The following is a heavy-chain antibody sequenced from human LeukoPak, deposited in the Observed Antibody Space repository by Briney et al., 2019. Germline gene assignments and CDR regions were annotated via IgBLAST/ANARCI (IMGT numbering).Heavy chain of an antibody. CDR2: ISGSGGST. CDR1: GFTFSTYA. J-gene: IGHJ4*02. D-gene: IGHD5-24*01. CDR3: AKEKMTTTSFDY. Sequence: GGSLRLSCAASGFTFSTYAMSWVRQAPGKGLEWVSLISGSGGSTYYADFVKGRFTISRDNSKNTLYLQMHSLRAEDTAVYYCAKEKMTTTSFDYWGQGTLVTVSS. V-gene: IGHV3-23*01.